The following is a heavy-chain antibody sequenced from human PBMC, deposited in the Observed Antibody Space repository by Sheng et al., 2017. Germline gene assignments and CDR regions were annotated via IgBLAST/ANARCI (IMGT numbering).Heavy chain of an antibody. CDR2: INHSGST. CDR1: GGSFSGYY. D-gene: IGHD4-17*01. J-gene: IGHJ4*02. CDR3: ARGEAYGDRTFDY. V-gene: IGHV4-34*01. Sequence: QVQLQQWGAGLLKPSETLSLTCAVYGGSFSGYYWSWIRQPPGKGLEWIGEINHSGSTNYNPSLKSRVTISVDTSKNQFSLKLSSVTAADTAVYYCARGEAYGDRTFDYWGQGTLVTVSS.